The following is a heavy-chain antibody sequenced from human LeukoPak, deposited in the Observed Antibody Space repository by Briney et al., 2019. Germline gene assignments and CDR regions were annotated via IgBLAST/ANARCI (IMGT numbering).Heavy chain of an antibody. CDR3: ARTKYSSGWTRSNWFDP. D-gene: IGHD6-19*01. V-gene: IGHV5-51*01. Sequence: GESLKISCKGSGYSFTSYWIGWVRQMPGKGLEWMGIIYPGDSDTRYSPSFQGQVTISADKSISTAYLQWSSLKASDTAMYYCARTKYSSGWTRSNWFDPWGQGTLVTVSS. J-gene: IGHJ5*02. CDR1: GYSFTSYW. CDR2: IYPGDSDT.